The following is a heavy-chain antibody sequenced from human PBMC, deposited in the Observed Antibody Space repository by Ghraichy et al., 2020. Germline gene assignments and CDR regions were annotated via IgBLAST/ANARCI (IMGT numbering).Heavy chain of an antibody. CDR2: IFHTGST. V-gene: IGHV4-59*08. J-gene: IGHJ4*02. CDR3: AGSSGWYRLDS. Sequence: SETLSLTCTVSGGSFSSYYWTWIRQPPGTGLEWVGFIFHTGSTNYNPYLKSRLTMSVDTSKNQFSLKLSSVTAADTAVYYCAGSSGWYRLDSWGQGTLVTVSS. D-gene: IGHD6-19*01. CDR1: GGSFSSYY.